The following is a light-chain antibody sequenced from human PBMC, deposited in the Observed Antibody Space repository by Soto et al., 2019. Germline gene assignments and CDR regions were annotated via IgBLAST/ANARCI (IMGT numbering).Light chain of an antibody. V-gene: IGKV3-20*01. CDR1: QSVSSAY. CDR3: QLYGSSSTWP. J-gene: IGKJ1*01. Sequence: EIVLTQSPGTLSLSPGERDTLSCRASQSVSSAYLAWYQHKHGQPPTLLIYAASSRFTGIPERFSGSGYGTDFTLTISRLELEDVAVYYCQLYGSSSTWPFGQGTKGELK. CDR2: AAS.